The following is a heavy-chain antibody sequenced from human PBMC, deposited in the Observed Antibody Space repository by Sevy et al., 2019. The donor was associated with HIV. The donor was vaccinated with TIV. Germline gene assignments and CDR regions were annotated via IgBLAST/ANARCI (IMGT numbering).Heavy chain of an antibody. V-gene: IGHV2-5*02. CDR2: IYWDGDK. J-gene: IGHJ4*02. D-gene: IGHD6-19*01. CDR3: AQRDHIAVAEFFDY. Sequence: SGPTLVNPTQSLTLTCTFSGFSLSTSGVGVGWIRQPPGKALEWLALIYWDGDKRYSPSLKSRLTITKDTSKNQVVLTMTNMDPVDTATYYCAQRDHIAVAEFFDYWGQGTLVTVSS. CDR1: GFSLSTSGVG.